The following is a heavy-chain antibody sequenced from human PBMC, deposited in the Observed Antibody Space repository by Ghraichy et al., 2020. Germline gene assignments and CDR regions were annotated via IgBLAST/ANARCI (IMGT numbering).Heavy chain of an antibody. CDR2: INSDGSGT. CDR3: ARADSSGYYYLDLGY. V-gene: IGHV3-74*01. D-gene: IGHD3-22*01. J-gene: IGHJ4*02. CDR1: GFTFSSYW. Sequence: GGSLRLSCAASGFTFSSYWMHWVRQAPGRGLVWVSRINSDGSGTNYADSVKGRFTISRDNAKNTLYLQINSLRAEDTAVYYCARADSSGYYYLDLGYWGQGTLVTVSS.